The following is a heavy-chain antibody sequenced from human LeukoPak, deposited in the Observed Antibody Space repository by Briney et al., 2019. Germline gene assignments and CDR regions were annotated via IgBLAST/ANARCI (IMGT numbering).Heavy chain of an antibody. CDR1: GVSVSSTNR. CDR2: VHLDGRT. J-gene: IGHJ4*02. Sequence: SETLSLTCGVSGVSVSSTNRWTWIRQPPGKGLEWIGEVHLDGRTNFNPSLKSRLTMSVDLSENHVSLKLTSVTAADTAVYYCAREGGFYRPLDYSGQGTLVTVSS. V-gene: IGHV4-4*02. CDR3: AREGGFYRPLDY. D-gene: IGHD6-25*01.